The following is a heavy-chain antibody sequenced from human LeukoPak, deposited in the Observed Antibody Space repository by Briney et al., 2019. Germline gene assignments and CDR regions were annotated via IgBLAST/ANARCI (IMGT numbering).Heavy chain of an antibody. D-gene: IGHD2-21*02. CDR2: INPKSGGT. CDR3: ARGPEDLAVVATAIEYFLH. Sequence: ASVKLCCKTSGYTFTDYYLHWVRQAPGQGPEWMGWINPKSGGTNYAQRFQGRLTMTRDTSINTAYMELKNLRSDDMAVYYCARGPEDLAVVATAIEYFLHWGQGTLLTVSS. CDR1: GYTFTDYY. J-gene: IGHJ1*01. V-gene: IGHV1-2*02.